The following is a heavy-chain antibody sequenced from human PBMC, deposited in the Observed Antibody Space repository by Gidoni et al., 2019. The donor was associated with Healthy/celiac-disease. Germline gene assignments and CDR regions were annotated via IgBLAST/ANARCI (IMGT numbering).Heavy chain of an antibody. D-gene: IGHD2-21*02. CDR1: ISSYY. J-gene: IGHJ4*02. V-gene: IGHV4-59*01. CDR2: IYYSGST. Sequence: ISSYYWSWIRQPPGKGLEWIGYIYYSGSTNYNPSLKSRVTISVDTSKNQFSLKLRSVTAADTSFYYCVGSTVVTPYYFYYSGQGTLVTVSS. CDR3: VGSTVVTPYYFYY.